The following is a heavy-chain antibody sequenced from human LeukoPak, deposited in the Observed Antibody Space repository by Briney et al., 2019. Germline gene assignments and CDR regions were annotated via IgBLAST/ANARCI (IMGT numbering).Heavy chain of an antibody. J-gene: IGHJ6*02. D-gene: IGHD2-2*01. CDR1: GYTFTRYG. V-gene: IGHV1-18*01. CDR2: TSAYKGNT. Sequence: GASVKVSCQASGYTFTRYGISWVRQAPAQGLEWMGWTSAYKGNTNYAQKLQGRVTMTTDTSTSTAYMELRSLRSDDTAVYYCAKAVVGDEWGTYYYYYGMDVWGQGTTVTVSS. CDR3: AKAVVGDEWGTYYYYYGMDV.